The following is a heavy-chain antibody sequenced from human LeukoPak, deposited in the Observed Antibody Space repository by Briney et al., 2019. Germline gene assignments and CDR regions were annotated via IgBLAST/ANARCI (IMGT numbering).Heavy chain of an antibody. CDR1: GYTFTDFG. V-gene: IGHV1-18*01. CDR2: ISAYNGDT. Sequence: EASVKVSCKTSGYTFTDFGMSWVRQAPGQGLEWMGWISAYNGDTNYAHNLQDRVTMTTDTSTSTAYMELRSLRSDDTAVYYCARALSNLRLYYFDYWGQGALVTVSS. CDR3: ARALSNLRLYYFDY. J-gene: IGHJ4*02. D-gene: IGHD4-11*01.